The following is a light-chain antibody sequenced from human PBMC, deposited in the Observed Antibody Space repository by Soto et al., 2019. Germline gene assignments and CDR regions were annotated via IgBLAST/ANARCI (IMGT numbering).Light chain of an antibody. V-gene: IGKV3-11*01. J-gene: IGKJ1*01. CDR3: QQRSNWPLT. CDR2: DAS. CDR1: QSVSSY. Sequence: EIVLKQSPATLSLSPGERATLSCRASQSVSSYLAWYQQKPGQAPRLLIYDASNRATGIPARFSGSGSGTEFTLTISSLEPEDFAVYYCQQRSNWPLTFGRGTKVEIK.